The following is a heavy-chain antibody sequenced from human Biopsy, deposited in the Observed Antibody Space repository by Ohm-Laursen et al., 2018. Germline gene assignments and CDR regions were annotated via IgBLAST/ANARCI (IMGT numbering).Heavy chain of an antibody. CDR1: GGSFSGHD. D-gene: IGHD4/OR15-4a*01. V-gene: IGHV4-34*01. CDR2: FSHTGTT. CDR3: ARGPYGDNAGAFDV. Sequence: GTLSLTCAVDGGSFSGHDWTWIRQPPGKGLEWVGEFSHTGTTIYNPSLKSRLTISVDKSKNHFSLRLTSVTAADTATYFCARGPYGDNAGAFDVWGQGTVVTVSS. J-gene: IGHJ3*01.